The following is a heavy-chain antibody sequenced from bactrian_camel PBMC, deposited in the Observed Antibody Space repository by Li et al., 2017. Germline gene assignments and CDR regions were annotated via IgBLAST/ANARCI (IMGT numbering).Heavy chain of an antibody. CDR1: GFNFDDSD. V-gene: IGHV3S63*01. CDR2: IRSDGRT. J-gene: IGHJ4*01. D-gene: IGHD6*01. Sequence: HVQLVESGGGSVQAGGSLNLSCTSSGFNFDDSDMAWYRRAPRNECKLVSRIRSDGRTYDADSVKGRFTISRDNAANTVYLQMNNLKPEDTAVYYCDLTEKPGSSCEPDNGWGQGTQVTVS. CDR3: DLTEKPGSSCEPDNG.